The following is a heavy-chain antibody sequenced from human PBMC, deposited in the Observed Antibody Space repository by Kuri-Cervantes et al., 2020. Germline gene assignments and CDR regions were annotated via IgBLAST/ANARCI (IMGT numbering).Heavy chain of an antibody. D-gene: IGHD3-10*01. V-gene: IGHV3-23*01. CDR1: GFTFSSYA. Sequence: ETLSLTCAASGFTFSSYAMSWVHQAPGKGLEWVSAISGSGGSTYYADSVKGRFTISRDNSKNTLYLQMNSLRAEDTAVYYCAKDGPLWFGEQGYYYYGMDVWGQGTTVTVSS. CDR2: ISGSGGST. J-gene: IGHJ6*02. CDR3: AKDGPLWFGEQGYYYYGMDV.